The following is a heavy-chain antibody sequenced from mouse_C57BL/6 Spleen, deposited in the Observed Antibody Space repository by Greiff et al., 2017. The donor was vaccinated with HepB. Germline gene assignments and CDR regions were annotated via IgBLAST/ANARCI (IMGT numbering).Heavy chain of an antibody. Sequence: QVQLQQSGAELVKPGASVKISCKASGYAFSSYWMNWVKQRPGKGLEWIGQIYPGDGDTNYNGKFKGKATLTADKSSSTASMQLSSLTSEDSAVYFCARGGYGSGSAAWCAYWGQGTLGTVSA. V-gene: IGHV1-80*01. CDR1: GYAFSSYW. CDR2: IYPGDGDT. CDR3: ARGGYGSGSAAWCAY. J-gene: IGHJ3*01. D-gene: IGHD1-1*01.